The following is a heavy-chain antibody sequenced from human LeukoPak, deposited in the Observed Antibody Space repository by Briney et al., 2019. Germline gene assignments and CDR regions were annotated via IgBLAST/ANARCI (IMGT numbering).Heavy chain of an antibody. CDR1: GFTFSDYY. D-gene: IGHD3-10*01. V-gene: IGHV3-11*01. CDR2: ISSSGSTI. Sequence: GGSLRLSCAASGFTFSDYYMSWIRQAPGKGLEWVSYISSSGSTIYYADSVKGRFTISRDNAKNSLYLQMNSLRAEDTAVYYCARAIQKLWFGELLSWGQGTLVTVSS. J-gene: IGHJ5*02. CDR3: ARAIQKLWFGELLS.